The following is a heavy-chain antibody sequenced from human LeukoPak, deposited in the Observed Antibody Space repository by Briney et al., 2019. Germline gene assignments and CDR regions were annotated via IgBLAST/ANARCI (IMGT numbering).Heavy chain of an antibody. Sequence: GGSLRLSCAASGFTFSSYDMHWVRQVTGKYLEWVSAIGTTGDTYYPGSVKGRFTISRENAKNPLYLQMNSLRAGDTAVYYCARAVAAARGVNYFDYWGQGTLVTVSS. CDR1: GFTFSSYD. J-gene: IGHJ4*02. CDR2: IGTTGDT. D-gene: IGHD3-10*01. V-gene: IGHV3-13*01. CDR3: ARAVAAARGVNYFDY.